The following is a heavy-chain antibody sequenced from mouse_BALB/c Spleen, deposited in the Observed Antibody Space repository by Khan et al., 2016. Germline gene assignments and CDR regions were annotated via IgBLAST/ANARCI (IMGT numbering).Heavy chain of an antibody. J-gene: IGHJ1*01. CDR2: IRYSGST. V-gene: IGHV3-2*02. CDR1: GYSITSDYA. CDR3: TRSPTATRYFDV. Sequence: QLEESGPGLVKPSQSLSLTCTVTGYSITSDYAWNWIRQFPGNKLEWMGYIRYSGSTTYNPSLKSRISIPRDTSKNQFFLQLYSGTTEDTATYYCTRSPTATRYFDVWGAGTTVTVSS. D-gene: IGHD1-2*01.